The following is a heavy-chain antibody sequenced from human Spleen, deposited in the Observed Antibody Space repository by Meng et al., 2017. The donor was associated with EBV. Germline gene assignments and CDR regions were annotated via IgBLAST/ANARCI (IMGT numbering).Heavy chain of an antibody. CDR1: GFTFSDNY. CDR3: SRDLAGPYDD. J-gene: IGHJ4*02. D-gene: IGHD3-3*02. V-gene: IGHV3-74*01. CDR2: INEDGRTT. Sequence: QPVEMGGVLVNPGVSLRLSCAAAGFTFSDNYMSWSRQAPGKGLVWISRINEDGRTTTYADSVKGRFTISRDNTKNTLYLQMNSLRAEDTALYFCSRDLAGPYDDWGQGTLVTVSS.